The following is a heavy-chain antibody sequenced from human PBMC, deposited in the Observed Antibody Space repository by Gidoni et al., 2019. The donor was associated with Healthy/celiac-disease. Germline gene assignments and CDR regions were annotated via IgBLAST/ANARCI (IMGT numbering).Heavy chain of an antibody. V-gene: IGHV4-59*01. CDR2: IYYSGST. J-gene: IGHJ6*02. Sequence: QVQLQESGPGLVKPSETLSLTCTVAGGSISSYYWRWIRQPPGKGLEWIVYIYYSGSTNYNPSLKSRVTISVDTSKNQFSLKLSSVTAADTAVYYCARGLRPDIVVVPAAMHLEYYYGMDVWGQGTTVTVSS. CDR1: GGSISSYY. CDR3: ARGLRPDIVVVPAAMHLEYYYGMDV. D-gene: IGHD2-2*01.